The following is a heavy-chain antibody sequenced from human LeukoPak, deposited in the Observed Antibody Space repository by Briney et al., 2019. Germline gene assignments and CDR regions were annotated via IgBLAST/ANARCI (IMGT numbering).Heavy chain of an antibody. CDR1: GFSFSSYG. D-gene: IGHD1-1*01. CDR2: ISYDGSNK. Sequence: GGSLRLYCAASGFSFSSYGMHWVRQAPGKGLEWVAGISYDGSNKYYADSVKGRFTISRDNSKNTLYMQMNSLRAEDTAVYYCARTRGELAQDCWGQGTLVTVSS. V-gene: IGHV3-30*03. CDR3: ARTRGELAQDC. J-gene: IGHJ4*02.